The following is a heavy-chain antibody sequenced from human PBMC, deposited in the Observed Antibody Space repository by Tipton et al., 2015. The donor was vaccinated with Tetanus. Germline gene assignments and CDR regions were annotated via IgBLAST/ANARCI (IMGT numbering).Heavy chain of an antibody. Sequence: SLRLSCAASGFSFSDSRMHWVRQAPGKGLEWVGRSRNKANKYATAYAASVKGRFTISRDDSKNTVYLQMNSLKTEDTAIYYCTTVGGGNARDYWGQGTLVTVSS. CDR3: TTVGGGNARDY. CDR1: GFSFSDSR. CDR2: SRNKANKYAT. V-gene: IGHV3-73*01. J-gene: IGHJ4*02. D-gene: IGHD1-26*01.